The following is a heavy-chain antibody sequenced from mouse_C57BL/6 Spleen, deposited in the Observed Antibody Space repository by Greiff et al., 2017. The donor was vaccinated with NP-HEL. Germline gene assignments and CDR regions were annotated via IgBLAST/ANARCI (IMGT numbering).Heavy chain of an antibody. Sequence: QVQLQQPGAELVRPGSSVKLSCKASGYTFTSYWMHWVKPRPIQGLEWIGNIDPSDSETHYNQKFKDKATLTVDKSSSTTYMQRSSLTSEDSAVYSCARFSPYYFGDWGKGTTLTVSS. CDR1: GYTFTSYW. CDR2: IDPSDSET. CDR3: ARFSPYYFGD. J-gene: IGHJ2*01. V-gene: IGHV1-52*01. D-gene: IGHD6-1*01.